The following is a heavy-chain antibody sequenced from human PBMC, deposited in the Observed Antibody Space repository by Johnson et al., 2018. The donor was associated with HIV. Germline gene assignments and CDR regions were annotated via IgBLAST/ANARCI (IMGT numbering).Heavy chain of an antibody. J-gene: IGHJ3*02. CDR3: ARDLPLIHTVTSHRGAFDI. D-gene: IGHD4-11*01. CDR2: IKEDGSEE. V-gene: IGHV3-7*05. CDR1: GFTFSSYW. Sequence: VQLVESGGDLVQRGGSLRLSCAASGFTFSSYWMSCVRQAPGKGLEWVGNIKEDGSEENYVDSLEGRFTISRDNAKNSLYLQIDNLRAEDTAVYYCARDLPLIHTVTSHRGAFDIWGQGTMVTVSS.